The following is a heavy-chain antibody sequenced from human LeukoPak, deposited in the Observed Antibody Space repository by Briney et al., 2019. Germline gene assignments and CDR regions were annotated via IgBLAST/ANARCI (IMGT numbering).Heavy chain of an antibody. D-gene: IGHD2-2*01. CDR2: ISGSGGST. Sequence: PGGSLRLSCAASGFTFSSYAMSWVRQAPGKGLEWVSAISGSGGSTYYADSVKGRFTISRDNSKNTLYLQMSSLRAEDTAVYYCARIDIVVVPAANRGVFDYWGQGTLVTVSS. CDR3: ARIDIVVVPAANRGVFDY. CDR1: GFTFSSYA. V-gene: IGHV3-23*01. J-gene: IGHJ4*02.